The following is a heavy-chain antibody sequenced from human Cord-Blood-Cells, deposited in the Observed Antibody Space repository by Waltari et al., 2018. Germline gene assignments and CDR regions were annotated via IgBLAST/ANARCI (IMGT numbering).Heavy chain of an antibody. Sequence: EVQLLESGGGLVQPGGSLRLSCAASGFTFISYAMSWVRQAPGKGLEGDSAIRGSGGSTYYADSVKGRLTISRDNSKNTLYLQMNSLRAEDTAVYYCAKDIAPGDYRYFDLWGRGTLVTVSS. D-gene: IGHD4-17*01. J-gene: IGHJ2*01. CDR1: GFTFISYA. CDR3: AKDIAPGDYRYFDL. V-gene: IGHV3-23*01. CDR2: IRGSGGST.